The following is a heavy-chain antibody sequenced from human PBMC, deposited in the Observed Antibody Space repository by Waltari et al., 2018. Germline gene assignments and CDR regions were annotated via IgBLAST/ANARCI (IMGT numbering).Heavy chain of an antibody. CDR1: EFPFSSYA. Sequence: QVQLVESGGGVVQPGRSLRLSCAASEFPFSSYAMHWVRQAPGKGLEGVAVISYNARNIYYVDSVKGRFTISRDNSKKTLFLQMNSLRAEDTAIYYCARDYCDRTNCHGMDVWGQGTAVTVSS. CDR3: ARDYCDRTNCHGMDV. CDR2: ISYNARNI. V-gene: IGHV3-30*04. J-gene: IGHJ6*02. D-gene: IGHD3-22*01.